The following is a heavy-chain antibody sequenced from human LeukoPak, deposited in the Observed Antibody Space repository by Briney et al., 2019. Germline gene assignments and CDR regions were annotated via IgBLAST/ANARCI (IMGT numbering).Heavy chain of an antibody. CDR2: INSDGSST. J-gene: IGHJ2*01. CDR1: GFTFSSYW. D-gene: IGHD6-19*01. V-gene: IGHV3-74*01. CDR3: ARGASGSSGWRYRYFDL. Sequence: GGSLRLSCAASGFTFSSYWMHWVRQAPGKGLVWVSRINSDGSSTSYADSVKGRFTISRDNAKNTLYLQMNSLRAEDTAVYYCARGASGSSGWRYRYFDLWGRGTLVTVSS.